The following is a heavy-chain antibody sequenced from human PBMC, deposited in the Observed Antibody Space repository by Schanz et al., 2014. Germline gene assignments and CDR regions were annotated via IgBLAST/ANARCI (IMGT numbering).Heavy chain of an antibody. V-gene: IGHV3-7*01. CDR3: TRDRAYHSFDY. J-gene: IGHJ4*02. Sequence: PLVEFGGGLVQPGGSLRLSCEASGFSFSVSWMNWVHQAPGKGLEWVATIKEDGSQKYYLDSVKGRFTISRDNARNSLYLQMTSLRAEDTALYYCTRDRAYHSFDYWGQGTLVTVSS. D-gene: IGHD1-26*01. CDR1: GFSFSVSW. CDR2: IKEDGSQK.